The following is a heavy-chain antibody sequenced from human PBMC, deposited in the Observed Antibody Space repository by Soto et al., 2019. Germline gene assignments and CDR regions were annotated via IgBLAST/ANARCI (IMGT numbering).Heavy chain of an antibody. CDR2: IYWDDDK. CDR1: GFSLSTSGVG. Sequence: QITLKESGPTLVKPTQTLTLTCTFSGFSLSTSGVGVGWIRQPPGKALEWLAFIYWDDDKRYSPSLKSRLTITKDTSKNQVVLTMSNMDPVDTATYYCAHSSAMIGMDTFDIWGQGTMVTVSS. J-gene: IGHJ3*02. V-gene: IGHV2-5*02. CDR3: AHSSAMIGMDTFDI. D-gene: IGHD3-22*01.